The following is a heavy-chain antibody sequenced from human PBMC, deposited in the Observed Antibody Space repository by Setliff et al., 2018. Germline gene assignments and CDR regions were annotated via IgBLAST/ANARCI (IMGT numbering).Heavy chain of an antibody. CDR2: IIPIFVTA. D-gene: IGHD3-3*01. CDR3: ARDPRQNDNFWSGYYYYYYYGMDV. V-gene: IGHV1-69*13. J-gene: IGHJ6*02. CDR1: GGTFSSYA. Sequence: SVKVSCKASGGTFSSYAISWVRQAPGQGLEWMGGIIPIFVTANFAQKFQGRVTITADESASTAYMELSSLRSEDTAVYYCARDPRQNDNFWSGYYYYYYYGMDVWGQGTTVTVSS.